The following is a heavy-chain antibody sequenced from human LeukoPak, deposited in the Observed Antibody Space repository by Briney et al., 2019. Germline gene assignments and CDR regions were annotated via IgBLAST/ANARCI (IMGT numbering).Heavy chain of an antibody. CDR3: ASWDWNPNYYFDY. J-gene: IGHJ4*02. D-gene: IGHD1-1*01. V-gene: IGHV1-2*06. CDR2: INPNSGGT. Sequence: ASVTVSCKPSGYTFTGYYMHWVRQAPGQGLEWMGRINPNSGGTNYAQKFQGRATMTRDTSITTAYMELSSLRSDDTAVYYCASWDWNPNYYFDYWGQGTLVTVSS. CDR1: GYTFTGYY.